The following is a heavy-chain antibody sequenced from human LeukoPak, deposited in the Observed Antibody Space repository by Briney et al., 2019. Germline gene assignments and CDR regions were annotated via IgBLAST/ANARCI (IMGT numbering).Heavy chain of an antibody. D-gene: IGHD3-10*01. CDR1: GGSITNYY. V-gene: IGHV4-4*07. CDR2: IYTSGST. Sequence: SETLSLTCTVSGGSITNYYWSWLRQPAGKGLEWIGRIYTSGSTNYNPSLKSRVTISVDTSKNQFSLQLTSVTAADTAVYYCADSGGYWGQGTLVTVSS. J-gene: IGHJ4*02. CDR3: ADSGGY.